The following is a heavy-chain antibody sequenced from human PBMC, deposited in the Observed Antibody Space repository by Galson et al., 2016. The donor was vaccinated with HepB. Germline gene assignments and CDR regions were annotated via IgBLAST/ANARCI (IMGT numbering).Heavy chain of an antibody. J-gene: IGHJ3*02. CDR2: TYYRSKWNS. Sequence: SPSRGLEWLGRTYYRSKWNSDYVLSVKSRITINSDTSKNQFSLQLNSVTPEDTAVYYCARGRNHAFDNWGQGTMVTVSS. V-gene: IGHV6-1*01. CDR3: ARGRNHAFDN.